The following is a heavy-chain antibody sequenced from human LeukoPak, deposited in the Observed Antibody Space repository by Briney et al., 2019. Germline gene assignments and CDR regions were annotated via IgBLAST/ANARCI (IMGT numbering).Heavy chain of an antibody. CDR1: GFTFDDYA. J-gene: IGHJ3*02. CDR3: AKDIVRGFGELYAFDI. CDR2: ISWNSGYI. D-gene: IGHD3-10*01. Sequence: GGSLRLSCAASGFTFDDYAMHWVRRAPGRGLEWVSGISWNSGYIGYADSVKGRFTISRDNTKNSLYLQMNSLRAEDTALYYCAKDIVRGFGELYAFDIWGQXTMITVSS. V-gene: IGHV3-9*01.